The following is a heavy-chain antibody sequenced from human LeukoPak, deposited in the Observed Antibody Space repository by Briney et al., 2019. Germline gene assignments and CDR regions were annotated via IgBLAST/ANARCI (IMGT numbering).Heavy chain of an antibody. CDR1: GFTVSSSY. D-gene: IGHD3-10*01. V-gene: IGHV3-53*01. Sequence: GGSLRLSCAASGFTVSSSYMSWVRQAPGKGLEWVSVLYSSGTTYYADSVKGRFTISRDNSKNTLYLQMNILRAEDTAVYFCARDRTPYYGHFDQWGQGTLVTVSS. J-gene: IGHJ4*02. CDR3: ARDRTPYYGHFDQ. CDR2: LYSSGTT.